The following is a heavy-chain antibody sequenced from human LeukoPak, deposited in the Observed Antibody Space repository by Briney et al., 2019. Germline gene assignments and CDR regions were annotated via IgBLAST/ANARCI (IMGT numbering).Heavy chain of an antibody. V-gene: IGHV3-30*03. Sequence: PGRALRLSCVASGMTFSRHGMEWVRQAPGKGLEWVAVIADDGGVKQYADSVKGRFTVSRDNSKSTLYFQMNVLSVEDTAIYHCAREATWGEWYFDHWGQGTPVTVSS. CDR2: IADDGGVK. J-gene: IGHJ4*02. CDR3: AREATWGEWYFDH. CDR1: GMTFSRHG. D-gene: IGHD3-3*01.